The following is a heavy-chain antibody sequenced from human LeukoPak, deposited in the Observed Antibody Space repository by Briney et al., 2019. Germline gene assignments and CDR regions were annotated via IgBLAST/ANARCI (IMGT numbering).Heavy chain of an antibody. CDR3: ARDGYNEEDWYFDL. CDR1: GFTFSSYD. Sequence: GESLKISCAASGFTFSSYDMHWVRQAPGKGLEWVAVISYDGNNKYYADSVKGRFTISRDNSKKTLYLQMNSLRVEDTAVYYCARDGYNEEDWYFDLWGRGILVTVSS. V-gene: IGHV3-30-3*01. D-gene: IGHD5-24*01. J-gene: IGHJ2*01. CDR2: ISYDGNNK.